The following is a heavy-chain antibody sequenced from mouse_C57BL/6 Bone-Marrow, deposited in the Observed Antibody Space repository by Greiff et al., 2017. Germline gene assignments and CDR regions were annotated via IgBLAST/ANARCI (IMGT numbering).Heavy chain of an antibody. CDR2: IYPSDSET. D-gene: IGHD2-4*01. V-gene: IGHV1-61*01. Sequence: QVQLQQPGAELVRPGSSVKLSCKASGYTFTSYWMDWVKQRPGQGLEWIGNIYPSDSETHYNQKFKDKATLTVDKSSSTAYMQLSSLTSEDSAVYYCARGNDYDVFAYWGQGTLVTVSA. J-gene: IGHJ3*01. CDR1: GYTFTSYW. CDR3: ARGNDYDVFAY.